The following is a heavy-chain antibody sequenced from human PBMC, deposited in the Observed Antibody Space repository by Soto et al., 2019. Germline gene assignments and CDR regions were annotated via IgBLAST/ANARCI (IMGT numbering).Heavy chain of an antibody. CDR1: GFSLSTSGVG. J-gene: IGHJ6*02. CDR3: ALLYSSGPYYYYGMDV. D-gene: IGHD6-19*01. Sequence: QITLKESGPTLVKPTQTLTLTCTFSGFSLSTSGVGVGWIRQPPGKALEWLALIYWDDDKRYSPSLKSRLTITNDTSKNQVVLTMTNMDPVDTATYYCALLYSSGPYYYYGMDVWGQGTTVTVSS. CDR2: IYWDDDK. V-gene: IGHV2-5*02.